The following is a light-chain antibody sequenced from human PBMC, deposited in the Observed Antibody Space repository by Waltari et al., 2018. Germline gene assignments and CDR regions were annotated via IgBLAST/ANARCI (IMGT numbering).Light chain of an antibody. CDR2: DAS. V-gene: IGKV3-20*01. J-gene: IGKJ1*01. CDR1: QSVSSNY. CDR3: QQYGSSPRT. Sequence: EIVLTQSPGTLSLSPGERATLSCRASQSVSSNYLTWYQHKPGKAPILVIYDASTRATGIPYRFSGSGSGTDFTLTISRLEPEDFAVYYCQQYGSSPRTFGQGTKVEIK.